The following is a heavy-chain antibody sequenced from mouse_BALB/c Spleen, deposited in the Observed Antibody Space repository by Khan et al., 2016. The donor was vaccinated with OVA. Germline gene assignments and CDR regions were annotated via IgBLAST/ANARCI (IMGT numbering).Heavy chain of an antibody. D-gene: IGHD2-14*01. V-gene: IGHV1-4*01. Sequence: QVQLKESGSELAKPGASVKMSCKASGYTFTSYTMHWGKQRPGQGLEWIGYINTSNGYTNYNQKFKDQATLNADKSSSTAYMQMSSLTSEDSSVYYCARGEAYDRYDDVFAFWGQGTLVTVSA. CDR2: INTSNGYT. CDR3: ARGEAYDRYDDVFAF. J-gene: IGHJ3*01. CDR1: GYTFTSYT.